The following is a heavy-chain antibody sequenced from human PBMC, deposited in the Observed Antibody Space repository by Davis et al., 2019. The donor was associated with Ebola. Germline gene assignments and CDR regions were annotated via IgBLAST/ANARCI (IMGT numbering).Heavy chain of an antibody. CDR3: ANGGY. CDR2: ITAANGNT. Sequence: AAVKVSCKASGYNFADYAILRVRHAPGQGLEWMGWITAANGNTEYSQKFQGRLTITRDTSASTAYMYLSSLRSEDTAVYFCANGGYWGQGTLVTVSS. D-gene: IGHD4-23*01. J-gene: IGHJ4*02. CDR1: GYNFADYA. V-gene: IGHV1-3*01.